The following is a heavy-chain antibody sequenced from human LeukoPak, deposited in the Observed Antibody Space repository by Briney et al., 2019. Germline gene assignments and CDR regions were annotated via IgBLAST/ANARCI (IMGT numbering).Heavy chain of an antibody. J-gene: IGHJ4*02. Sequence: SETLSLTCAVYGGSFSGYYRTWIRQPPGKGLEWIGEINHSGSTNYNPSLKSRVTISVDTSKNQFSLKLSSVTAADTAVYYCARGIVRGVPIFRYWGQGTLATVSS. CDR3: ARGIVRGVPIFRY. V-gene: IGHV4-34*01. D-gene: IGHD3-10*01. CDR2: INHSGST. CDR1: GGSFSGYY.